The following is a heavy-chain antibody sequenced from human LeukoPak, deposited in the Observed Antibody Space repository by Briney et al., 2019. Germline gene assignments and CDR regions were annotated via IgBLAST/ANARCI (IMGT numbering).Heavy chain of an antibody. Sequence: GGSLRLSCAASGFTFRSYSMNWVRQAPGKGLQWVSTISGSDDGTYYADSVRGRFTISRDNSKNTLYLQMKALRDEDTATYYCAKRGPIYSSTPGNYFDYWGQGTLVTVSS. D-gene: IGHD3-10*01. CDR2: ISGSDDGT. J-gene: IGHJ4*02. CDR3: AKRGPIYSSTPGNYFDY. CDR1: GFTFRSYS. V-gene: IGHV3-23*01.